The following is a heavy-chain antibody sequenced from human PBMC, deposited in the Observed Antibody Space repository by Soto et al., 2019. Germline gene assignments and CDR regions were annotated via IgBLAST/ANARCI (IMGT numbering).Heavy chain of an antibody. CDR2: IKSKTDGGTT. CDR3: TTDVSDIVLVPAARRGDYYYYGMDV. Sequence: GGSLRLSCAASGFTFSNAWMNWVRQAPGKGLEWVGRIKSKTDGGTTDYAAPVKGRFTISRDDSKNTLYLQMNSLKTEDTAVYYCTTDVSDIVLVPAARRGDYYYYGMDVWGQGTTVTVSS. J-gene: IGHJ6*02. V-gene: IGHV3-15*07. CDR1: GFTFSNAW. D-gene: IGHD2-2*01.